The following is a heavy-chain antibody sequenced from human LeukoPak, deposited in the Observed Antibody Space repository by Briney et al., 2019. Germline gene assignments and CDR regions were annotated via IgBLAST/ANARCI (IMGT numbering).Heavy chain of an antibody. V-gene: IGHV3-74*01. CDR2: ISTDGTTT. CDR3: LRDRRRSGSYLDYLDY. J-gene: IGHJ4*02. Sequence: SGGSLRLSCAASGFIFSTYRMHWVRQAPGRGLVWVSRISTDGTTTDYADSVRGRFTVSRDNAKNTLYLQVNRLRAEDTAIYYCLRDRRRSGSYLDYLDYWGRGTRVTVSS. CDR1: GFIFSTYR. D-gene: IGHD1-26*01.